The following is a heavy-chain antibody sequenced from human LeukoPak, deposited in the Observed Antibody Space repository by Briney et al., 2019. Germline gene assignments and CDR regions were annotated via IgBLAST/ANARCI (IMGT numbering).Heavy chain of an antibody. CDR3: ARGTIPYSSSWYYFDY. CDR1: GYSFTSYW. CDR2: IYPGDSDT. V-gene: IGHV5-51*01. D-gene: IGHD6-13*01. J-gene: IGHJ4*02. Sequence: GESLKISCKGSGYSFTSYWIGWVRQMPGKGLEWTGIIYPGDSDTRYSPSFQGQVTISADKSISTAYLQWSSLKASDTAMYYCARGTIPYSSSWYYFDYWGQGTLVTVSS.